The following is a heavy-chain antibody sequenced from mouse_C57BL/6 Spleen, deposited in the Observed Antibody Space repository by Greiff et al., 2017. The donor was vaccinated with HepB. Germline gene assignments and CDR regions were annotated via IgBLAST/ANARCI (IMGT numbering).Heavy chain of an antibody. CDR2: IDPSDSYT. Sequence: QVQLQQSGAELVMPGASVKLSCKASGYTFTSYWMHWVKQRPGQGLEWIGEIDPSDSYTNYNQKFKGKSTLTVDKSSSTAYMQLSSLTSEDSAVYYCATPSYDGSAWFAYWGQGTLVTVSA. D-gene: IGHD2-3*01. CDR1: GYTFTSYW. J-gene: IGHJ3*01. V-gene: IGHV1-69*01. CDR3: ATPSYDGSAWFAY.